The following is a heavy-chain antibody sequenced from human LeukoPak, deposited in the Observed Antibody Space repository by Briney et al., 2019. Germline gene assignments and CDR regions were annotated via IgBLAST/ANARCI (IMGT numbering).Heavy chain of an antibody. Sequence: SETLSLTCTVSGGSITSSSYYWGWIRQPPGKGLEWIGSIYYSGSTYYNPSLKSRVTISVDTSKNQFSLKLSSVTAADTAVYHCARTEIIAGRFDYWGQGTLATVSS. CDR2: IYYSGST. CDR1: GGSITSSSYY. V-gene: IGHV4-39*01. D-gene: IGHD6-13*01. CDR3: ARTEIIAGRFDY. J-gene: IGHJ4*02.